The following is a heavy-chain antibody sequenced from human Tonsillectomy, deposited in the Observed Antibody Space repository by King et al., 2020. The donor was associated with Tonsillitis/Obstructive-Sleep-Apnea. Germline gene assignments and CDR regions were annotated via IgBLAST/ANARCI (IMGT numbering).Heavy chain of an antibody. Sequence: VQLQKWGAGLLKPSETLSLTCAVYGGSFSTYYWSWIRQAPGKGLEWIGEINHSGNTNYNPSLKSRVTISLDTSKNQFSLKLSSVTAADTAVYYCASSGFVTAFDIWGQGTMVTVSS. CDR1: GGSFSTYY. CDR3: ASSGFVTAFDI. CDR2: INHSGNT. J-gene: IGHJ3*02. D-gene: IGHD3-16*01. V-gene: IGHV4-34*01.